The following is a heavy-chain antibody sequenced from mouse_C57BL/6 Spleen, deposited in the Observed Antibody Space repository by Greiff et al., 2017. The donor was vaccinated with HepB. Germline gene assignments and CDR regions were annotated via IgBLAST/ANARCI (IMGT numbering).Heavy chain of an antibody. CDR3: ARSGDRSFDY. J-gene: IGHJ2*01. CDR1: GYAFSSYW. Sequence: QVQLKESGAELVKPGVSVKISCKASGYAFSSYWMNWVKQRPGKGLEWIGQIYPGDGDTNYNGKFKGKATLTADKSSSTAYMQLSSLTSEDSAVYFCARSGDRSFDYWGQGTTLTVSS. CDR2: IYPGDGDT. D-gene: IGHD2-14*01. V-gene: IGHV1-80*01.